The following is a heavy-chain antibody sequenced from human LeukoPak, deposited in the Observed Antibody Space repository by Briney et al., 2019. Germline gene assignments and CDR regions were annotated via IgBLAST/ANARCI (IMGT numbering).Heavy chain of an antibody. V-gene: IGHV4-59*01. CDR1: GGSISSYY. D-gene: IGHD5-18*01. CDR3: ARVRSKYSFLDAFDI. J-gene: IGHJ3*02. Sequence: PSETLSLTCTVSGGSISSYYWSWIRQPPGKGLEWIGYIYYSGSTNYNPSLKSRVTISVDTSKNHFSLKLSSVTAADTAVYYCARVRSKYSFLDAFDIWGQGTMVTVSS. CDR2: IYYSGST.